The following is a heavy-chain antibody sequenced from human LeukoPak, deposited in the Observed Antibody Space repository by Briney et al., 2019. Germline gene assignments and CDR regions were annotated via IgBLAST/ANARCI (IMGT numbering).Heavy chain of an antibody. V-gene: IGHV4-4*07. CDR3: ARDTTYYYGSGSYLNWFDP. D-gene: IGHD3-10*01. CDR2: IYTSGST. J-gene: IGHJ5*02. Sequence: SETLSLTCTVSGGSISSYYWSWIRQPAGKGLEWIGRIYTSGSTNYNPSLKSRVTISVEKYKKQFSLKLSSVTAADTAVYYCARDTTYYYGSGSYLNWFDPWGQGTLVTVSS. CDR1: GGSISSYY.